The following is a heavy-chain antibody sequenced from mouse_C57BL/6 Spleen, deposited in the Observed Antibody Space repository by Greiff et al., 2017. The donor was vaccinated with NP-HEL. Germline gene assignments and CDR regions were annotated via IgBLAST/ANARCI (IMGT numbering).Heavy chain of an antibody. CDR2: ISSGGSYT. V-gene: IGHV5-6*01. CDR3: ARITTVLDY. Sequence: EVKLMESGGDLVKPGGSLKLSCAASGFTFSSYGMSWVRQTPDKRLEWVATISSGGSYTYYPDSVKGRFTISRDNAKNTLYLQMSSLKSEDTAMYYCARITTVLDYWGQGTTLTVSS. CDR1: GFTFSSYG. J-gene: IGHJ2*01. D-gene: IGHD1-1*01.